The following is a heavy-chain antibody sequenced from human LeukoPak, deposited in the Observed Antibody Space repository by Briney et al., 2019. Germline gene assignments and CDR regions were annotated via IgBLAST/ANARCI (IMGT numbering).Heavy chain of an antibody. CDR2: IYYSGST. D-gene: IGHD2-15*01. CDR1: GGSISSYY. Sequence: SETLSLTCTVSGGSISSYYWSWFRKPPGKGLEGIGYIYYSGSTNYNPSLKSRVTISVDTSKNQFSLKLSSVTAADTAVYYCARHDGGLDAFDIWGQGTMVTVSS. J-gene: IGHJ3*02. V-gene: IGHV4-59*08. CDR3: ARHDGGLDAFDI.